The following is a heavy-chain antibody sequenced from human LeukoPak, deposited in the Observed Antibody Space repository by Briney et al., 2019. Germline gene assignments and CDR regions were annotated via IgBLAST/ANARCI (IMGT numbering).Heavy chain of an antibody. J-gene: IGHJ4*02. CDR3: AKYGDYQLVYFDY. CDR2: ISGSGGST. V-gene: IGHV3-23*01. CDR1: GFTFSSYA. D-gene: IGHD4-17*01. Sequence: GGSLRLSCAASGFTFSSYAMYWVRQAPGKGLEWVSAISGSGGSTYYADSVKGRFTISRDNSKNTLYLQMNSLRAEDTAVYYRAKYGDYQLVYFDYWGQGTLVTVSS.